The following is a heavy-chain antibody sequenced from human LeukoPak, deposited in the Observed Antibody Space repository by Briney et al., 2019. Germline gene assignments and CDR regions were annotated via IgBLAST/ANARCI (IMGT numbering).Heavy chain of an antibody. Sequence: GGSLRLSCAASGFTFSSYWMHWVRQAPGKGLVWVSRINSDGSSTNHADSVKGRFTIPRDNAKNTLYLQINSLRAEDTAVYYCASPTAVAGPYYFDYWGQGTLVTVSS. J-gene: IGHJ4*02. CDR2: INSDGSST. CDR3: ASPTAVAGPYYFDY. V-gene: IGHV3-74*01. D-gene: IGHD6-19*01. CDR1: GFTFSSYW.